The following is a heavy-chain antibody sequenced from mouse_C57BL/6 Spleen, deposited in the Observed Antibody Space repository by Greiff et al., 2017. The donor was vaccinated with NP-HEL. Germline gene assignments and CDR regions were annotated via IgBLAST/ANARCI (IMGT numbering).Heavy chain of an antibody. CDR2: IYPRSGNT. D-gene: IGHD4-1*01. CDR3: AKLGRSWFAY. CDR1: GYTFTSYG. V-gene: IGHV1-81*01. Sequence: QVQLQQSGAELARPGASVKLSCKASGYTFTSYGISWVKQRTGQGLEWIGEIYPRSGNTYYNEKFKGKATLTADKSSSTAYMELRSLTSGDSAVYFCAKLGRSWFAYWGQGTLVTVSA. J-gene: IGHJ3*01.